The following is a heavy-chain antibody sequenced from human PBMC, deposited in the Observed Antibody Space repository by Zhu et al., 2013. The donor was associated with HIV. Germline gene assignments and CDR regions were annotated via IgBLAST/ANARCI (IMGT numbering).Heavy chain of an antibody. V-gene: IGHV4-34*01. CDR2: INHSGST. CDR3: ARGVRRYYDFWSGYPQGGSWFDP. Sequence: QVQLQESGPGLVKPSETLSLTCTVSGGYISGYYWSWIRQPPGKGLEWIGEINHSGSTNYNPSLKSRVTISVDTSKNQFSLKLSSVTAADTAVYYCARGVRRYYDFWSGYPQGGSWFDPWGQGTLVTVSS. CDR1: GGYISGYY. D-gene: IGHD3-3*01. J-gene: IGHJ5*02.